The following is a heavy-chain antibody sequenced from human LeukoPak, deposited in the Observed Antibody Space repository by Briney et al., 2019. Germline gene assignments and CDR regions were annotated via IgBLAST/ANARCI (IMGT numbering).Heavy chain of an antibody. CDR3: ARVASSGWDLDY. CDR2: INPNSGGT. D-gene: IGHD6-19*01. CDR1: GYTFTGYS. J-gene: IGHJ4*02. V-gene: IGHV1-2*02. Sequence: GASVKVSCKASGYTFTGYSMHWVRQAPGQGLEWMGWINPNSGGTNYAQKFQGRVTMTRDTSLSTAYMELSRLRSDDTAVYYCARVASSGWDLDYWGQGTLVTVSS.